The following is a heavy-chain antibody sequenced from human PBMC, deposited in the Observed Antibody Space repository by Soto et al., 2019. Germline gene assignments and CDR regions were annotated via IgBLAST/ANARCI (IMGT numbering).Heavy chain of an antibody. CDR3: ARDFLTYDILTGLKY. V-gene: IGHV3-33*01. CDR2: IRFDGSNK. CDR1: GFTFSSYA. D-gene: IGHD3-9*01. Sequence: GGSLRLSCAASGFTFSSYAMHWVRQAPGKGLEWVAVIRFDGSNKYYADSVKGRFIISRDNSKNTLYLEMNSLRAEDTAVYYCARDFLTYDILTGLKYWGQGTPVTVSS. J-gene: IGHJ4*02.